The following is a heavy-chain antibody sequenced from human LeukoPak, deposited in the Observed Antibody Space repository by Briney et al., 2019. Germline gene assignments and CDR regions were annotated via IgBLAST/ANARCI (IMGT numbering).Heavy chain of an antibody. Sequence: GGSLRLSCAAFGFTFSSHGMHWVRQAPGKGLEWVAVISYDGSNKYYADSVKGRFTISRDNSKNTLYLQMNSLRAEDTAVYYCAKGAGYSSGFNWGQGTLVTVSS. CDR1: GFTFSSHG. CDR2: ISYDGSNK. CDR3: AKGAGYSSGFN. V-gene: IGHV3-30*18. J-gene: IGHJ4*02. D-gene: IGHD6-25*01.